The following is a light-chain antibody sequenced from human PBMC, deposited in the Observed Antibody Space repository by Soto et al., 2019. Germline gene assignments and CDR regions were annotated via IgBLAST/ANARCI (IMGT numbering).Light chain of an antibody. Sequence: IQMTQSPSTLSASVGDRVTIACRASQSISNWLAWYQQKPGKAPKLLIYDASTLESGVPSRFSGSGSGTEFTLTISSLQPDDFAIYYCHSRAFGQGTRLEIK. J-gene: IGKJ5*01. CDR1: QSISNW. CDR3: HSRA. CDR2: DAS. V-gene: IGKV1-5*01.